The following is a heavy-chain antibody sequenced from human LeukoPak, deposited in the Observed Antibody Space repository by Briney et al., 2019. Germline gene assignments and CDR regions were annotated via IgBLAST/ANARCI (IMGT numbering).Heavy chain of an antibody. J-gene: IGHJ5*02. V-gene: IGHV1-2*02. Sequence: ASVKVSCKASGYTFTGYYMHWVRQAPGQGLEWMGWINPNSGGTNYAQKFQGRVTMTRDTSIGTAYMELSRLRSDDTAVYYCARDARGVGDPTNWFDPWGQGTLVTVSS. CDR2: INPNSGGT. CDR1: GYTFTGYY. CDR3: ARDARGVGDPTNWFDP. D-gene: IGHD3-10*01.